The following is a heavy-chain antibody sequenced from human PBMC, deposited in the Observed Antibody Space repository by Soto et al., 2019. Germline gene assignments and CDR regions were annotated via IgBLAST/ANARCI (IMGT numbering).Heavy chain of an antibody. D-gene: IGHD3-22*01. CDR3: ASTAYYYDSSGYYYEPDY. V-gene: IGHV1-69*13. CDR1: GGTFSIYA. J-gene: IGHJ4*02. Sequence: SVKVSCKASGGTFSIYAISCVLQSPVQWLEWMGGIIPIFGTANYAQKFQGRVTITADESTSTAYMELSSLRSEDTAVYYCASTAYYYDSSGYYYEPDYWGQGTLVTVSS. CDR2: IIPIFGTA.